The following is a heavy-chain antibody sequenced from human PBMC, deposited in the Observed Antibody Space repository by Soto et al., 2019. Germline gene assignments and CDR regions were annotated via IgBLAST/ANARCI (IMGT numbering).Heavy chain of an antibody. V-gene: IGHV3-7*03. CDR1: GFSFSSYW. CDR3: ARDGAGGSYFDY. Sequence: GGSLRLSXVASGFSFSSYWMSWVRQAPGKGLEWVANIKEDGSEKYYVDSVKGRFTISRDNAKNSLYLQMNNLRAEDTAVYYCARDGAGGSYFDYWGQGTLVTVSS. J-gene: IGHJ4*02. D-gene: IGHD3-16*01. CDR2: IKEDGSEK.